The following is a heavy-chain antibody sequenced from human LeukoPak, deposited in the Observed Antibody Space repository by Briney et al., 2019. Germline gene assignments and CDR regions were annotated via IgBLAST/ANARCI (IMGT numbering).Heavy chain of an antibody. Sequence: PSETLSLTCTVSGGSISSGSYYWSWIRQPAGTGLEWIGRIYTSGSTNYNPSLKSRVTISVDTSKNQFSLKLSSVTAADTAVYYCASGSGSYYDSNWGQGTLVTVSS. CDR2: IYTSGST. CDR1: GGSISSGSYY. CDR3: ASGSGSYYDSN. D-gene: IGHD3-10*01. J-gene: IGHJ4*02. V-gene: IGHV4-61*02.